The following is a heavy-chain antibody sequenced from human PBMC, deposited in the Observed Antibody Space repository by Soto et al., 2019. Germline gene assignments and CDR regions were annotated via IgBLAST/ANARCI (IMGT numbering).Heavy chain of an antibody. V-gene: IGHV3-23*01. CDR2: ISGSGGST. J-gene: IGHJ4*02. Sequence: EVQLLESGGGLVQPGGSLRLSCAASGFTFSSYAMSWVRQAPGQGLAWVSAISGSGGSTYYADSVKGRFTISRDNSKNMLYLQMNSLRAEDAAIYYCAKASGENYPGSRVVDYWGQGTRVTVSS. CDR1: GFTFSSYA. D-gene: IGHD3-10*01. CDR3: AKASGENYPGSRVVDY.